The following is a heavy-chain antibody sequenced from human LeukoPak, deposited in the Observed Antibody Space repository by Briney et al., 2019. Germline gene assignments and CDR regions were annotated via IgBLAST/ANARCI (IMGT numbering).Heavy chain of an antibody. CDR1: GFTFSRYW. D-gene: IGHD3-10*01. CDR2: IKSDGSST. CDR3: AGSASYNWFDP. Sequence: PGGSLRLSCAASGFTFSRYWMSWVRQAPGKGLVWVSRIKSDGSSTTYADSVKGRFTISRDNAKNTLYLQMNSLRAEDTAVYYCAGSASYNWFDPWGQGTLVTVSS. J-gene: IGHJ5*02. V-gene: IGHV3-74*01.